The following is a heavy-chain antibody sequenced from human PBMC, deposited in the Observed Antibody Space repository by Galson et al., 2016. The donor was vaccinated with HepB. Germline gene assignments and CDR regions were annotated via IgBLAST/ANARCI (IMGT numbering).Heavy chain of an antibody. Sequence: SVKVSCKASGYNFIDYYIQWVRQAPGQGLEWMGWINPSSGGTGYAPKFQGRVTMTGDPSTSTAHMEVNRLTSDDTALYYWVRGGWKQQNVEAFHVWGQGTKVIVSS. V-gene: IGHV1-2*02. CDR3: VRGGWKQQNVEAFHV. CDR1: GYNFIDYY. J-gene: IGHJ3*01. D-gene: IGHD1/OR15-1a*01. CDR2: INPSSGGT.